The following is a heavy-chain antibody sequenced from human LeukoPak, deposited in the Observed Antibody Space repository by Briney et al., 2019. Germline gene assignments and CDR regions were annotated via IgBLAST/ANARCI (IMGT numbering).Heavy chain of an antibody. J-gene: IGHJ4*02. Sequence: GGSLRLSCAVSGFTFSSYWMHWVRQAPGKGLVWVSRIDRDGSRINYADSVKGRFTISRDNGKNTLFLQMNSLRAEDAAVYYCVRGNDYGGPHYWGQGTLVTVS. D-gene: IGHD4-23*01. CDR3: VRGNDYGGPHY. V-gene: IGHV3-74*01. CDR2: IDRDGSRI. CDR1: GFTFSSYW.